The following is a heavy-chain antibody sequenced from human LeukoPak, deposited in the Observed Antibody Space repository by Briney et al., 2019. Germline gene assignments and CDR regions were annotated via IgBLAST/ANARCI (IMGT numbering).Heavy chain of an antibody. CDR2: IYYSGST. D-gene: IGHD1-26*01. J-gene: IGHJ1*01. CDR1: GGSISNYY. CDR3: ARTDGGGSYHKSPEFFQH. V-gene: IGHV4-59*01. Sequence: PSETLSLTCTVSGGSISNYYWSWIRQPPGKGLEWIGYIYYSGSTNYNPSLKSRVTISVDTSKKQFSLKLSSVTAADTAVYYCARTDGGGSYHKSPEFFQHWGQGTLVTVSS.